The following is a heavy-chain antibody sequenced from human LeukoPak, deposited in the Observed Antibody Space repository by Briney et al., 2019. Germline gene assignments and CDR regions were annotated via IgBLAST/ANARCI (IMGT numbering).Heavy chain of an antibody. D-gene: IGHD6-13*01. CDR2: IYYHGST. Sequence: SETLSLTCTVSGDPVSGYSNYKWSWIRQPQGKGLEWIGYIYYHGSTNYNPSLKSRVTFSVDTSKNQFSLKLTSVTAADTAVYYCAREYSAFDYWGQGTLVTVSS. V-gene: IGHV4-61*01. CDR1: GDPVSGYSNYK. CDR3: AREYSAFDY. J-gene: IGHJ4*02.